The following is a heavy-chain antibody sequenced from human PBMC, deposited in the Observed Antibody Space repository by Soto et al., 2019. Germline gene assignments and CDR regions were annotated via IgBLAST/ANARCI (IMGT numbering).Heavy chain of an antibody. Sequence: SVKVSCKASGGTFSSYAISWVRQAPGQGLEWMGGIIPIFGTANYAQKFQGRVTITADESTSTAYMELSSLRSEDTAVYYCARDNVGTMVRGTYGMDVWGQGTTVTVSS. J-gene: IGHJ6*02. CDR2: IIPIFGTA. D-gene: IGHD3-10*01. CDR3: ARDNVGTMVRGTYGMDV. CDR1: GGTFSSYA. V-gene: IGHV1-69*13.